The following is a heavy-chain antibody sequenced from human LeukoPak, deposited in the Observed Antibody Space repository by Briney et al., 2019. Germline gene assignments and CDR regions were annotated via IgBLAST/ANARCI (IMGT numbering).Heavy chain of an antibody. V-gene: IGHV1-69*04. CDR3: AREDNSGSYSNWFDP. D-gene: IGHD1-26*01. Sequence: SVKVSCKASGGTFSSYAISWVRQAPGQGLEWMGRIIPILGIANYAQKFQGRVTTTADKSTSTAYMELSSLRSEDTAVYYCAREDNSGSYSNWFDPWAREPWSPSPQ. J-gene: IGHJ5*02. CDR2: IIPILGIA. CDR1: GGTFSSYA.